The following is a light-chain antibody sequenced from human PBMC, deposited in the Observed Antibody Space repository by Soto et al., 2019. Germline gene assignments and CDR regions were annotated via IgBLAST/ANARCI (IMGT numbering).Light chain of an antibody. J-gene: IGLJ2*01. Sequence: QSVLTQPPSASGTPGQRVTISCSGSSSNIGSNTVNWYQQLPGTAPKLLIYSNNQRPSGVPDRFSGSKSGYSASLAISGLQSEDEADYYCAAWDDSLNGVVFGGGTKLTVL. CDR2: SNN. V-gene: IGLV1-44*01. CDR3: AAWDDSLNGVV. CDR1: SSNIGSNT.